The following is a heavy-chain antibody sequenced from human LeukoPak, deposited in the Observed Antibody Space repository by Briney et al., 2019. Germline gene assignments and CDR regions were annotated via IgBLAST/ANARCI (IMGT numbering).Heavy chain of an antibody. D-gene: IGHD3/OR15-3a*01. CDR2: IDSSGTT. J-gene: IGHJ4*02. CDR1: GGSISSSLYY. Sequence: PSETLSLTCAVSGGSISSSLYYWSWIRQPAGKGLQWIGRIDSSGTTNYNPSLKSRVTISADTSKNRVSLKLTSVRAADTAVYYCARTDWHYFLFWGQGTLVTVSA. CDR3: ARTDWHYFLF. V-gene: IGHV4-61*02.